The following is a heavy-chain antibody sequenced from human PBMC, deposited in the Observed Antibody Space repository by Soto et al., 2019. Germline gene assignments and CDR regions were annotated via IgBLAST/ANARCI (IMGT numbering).Heavy chain of an antibody. D-gene: IGHD3-10*01. V-gene: IGHV3-23*01. Sequence: GGSLRLSCVGSGSTVSDYGVHWVRQAPGKGLEWVSGLSGSGGSTSSADSVKGRFAISRDNSRNTLYLQMNSLRDGDTAIYYCARGFSAGKGSPPDYWGQGTLVTVSS. CDR1: GSTVSDYG. CDR3: ARGFSAGKGSPPDY. J-gene: IGHJ4*02. CDR2: LSGSGGST.